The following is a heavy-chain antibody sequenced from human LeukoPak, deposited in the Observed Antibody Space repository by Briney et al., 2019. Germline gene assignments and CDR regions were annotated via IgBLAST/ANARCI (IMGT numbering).Heavy chain of an antibody. V-gene: IGHV3-30*02. CDR2: IRYDGSNK. Sequence: QAGGSLRLSCAASGFTFSSYGMHWVRQAPGKGLEWVAFIRYDGSNKYYADSVKGRFTISRDNSKNTLFLQMNSLRAEDTAVYYCAKDHSPSIVGADYWGQGTLVTVSS. J-gene: IGHJ4*02. D-gene: IGHD1-26*01. CDR1: GFTFSSYG. CDR3: AKDHSPSIVGADY.